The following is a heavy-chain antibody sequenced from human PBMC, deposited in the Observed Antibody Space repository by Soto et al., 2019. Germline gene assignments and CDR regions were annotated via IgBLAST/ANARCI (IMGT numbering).Heavy chain of an antibody. V-gene: IGHV3-30*18. CDR1: GFTFSSYG. J-gene: IGHJ6*02. D-gene: IGHD6-13*01. CDR2: ISYDGSNK. Sequence: QVQLVESGGGVVRPGRSLRLSCAASGFTFSSYGMHWVRQAPGKGLEWVAVISYDGSNKYYADSVKGRFTISRDNSKNTLYLQMNSLRAEDTAVYYCAKLDTYSSRWYLLDGMDVWGQGTTVTVSS. CDR3: AKLDTYSSRWYLLDGMDV.